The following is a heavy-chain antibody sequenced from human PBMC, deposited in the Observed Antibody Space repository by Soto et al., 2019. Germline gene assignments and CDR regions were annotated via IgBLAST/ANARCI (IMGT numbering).Heavy chain of an antibody. CDR3: ARASPGGLFDY. Sequence: QVQLVQSGAEVKKPGSSVKVSCKASGGTFSSYAISWVRQAPGQGLEWMGGIIPIFGTANYAQKFQGRVTITADESTSTGYMERSSLRSEDRAVYECARASPGGLFDYWGQGTLVTVSS. CDR2: IIPIFGTA. J-gene: IGHJ4*02. D-gene: IGHD3-16*01. V-gene: IGHV1-69*01. CDR1: GGTFSSYA.